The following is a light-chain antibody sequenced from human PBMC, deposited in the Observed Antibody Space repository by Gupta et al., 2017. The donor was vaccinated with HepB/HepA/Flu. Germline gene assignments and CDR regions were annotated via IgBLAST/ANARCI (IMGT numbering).Light chain of an antibody. Sequence: QSVLTQPPSVSGAPGQRVTISCTGSSSNIGAGYDVHWYQQVPGTAPKLLMYGNSNRPSGVPDRFSGSKSGTSASLAITGLQAEDEADYYCQSYDSSLSGSYVFGTGTKVTVL. CDR3: QSYDSSLSGSYV. CDR1: SSNIGAGYD. V-gene: IGLV1-40*01. J-gene: IGLJ1*01. CDR2: GNS.